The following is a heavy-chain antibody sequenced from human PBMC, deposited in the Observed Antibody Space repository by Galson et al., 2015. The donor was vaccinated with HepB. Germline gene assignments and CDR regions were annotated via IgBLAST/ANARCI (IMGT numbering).Heavy chain of an antibody. J-gene: IGHJ5*02. CDR3: TRDPIAPATFDP. Sequence: SLRLSCAASGFTVSNSYLSWVRQAPGKGLEWVSSIYSDGSTHYADSVKGRFTISRDNSKNTVSLQMNSLRAGDTAVYSCTRDPIAPATFDPWGQGTLVTVSS. CDR2: IYSDGST. CDR1: GFTVSNSY. D-gene: IGHD6-13*01. V-gene: IGHV3-66*01.